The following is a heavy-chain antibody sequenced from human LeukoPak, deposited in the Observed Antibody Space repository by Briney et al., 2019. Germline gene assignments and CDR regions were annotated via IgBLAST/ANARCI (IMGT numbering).Heavy chain of an antibody. D-gene: IGHD2-15*01. J-gene: IGHJ4*02. V-gene: IGHV1-8*01. CDR1: GYTFTSYD. CDR3: ARAGGYCGRISCPYFFDY. CDR2: MNPSSGNT. Sequence: GASVKVSCKASGYTFTSYDINWVRQATGQGLEWMGWMNPSSGNTGYAQKFQGRVTMTRNTSISTAYMELSSLRSEDTAVYYCARAGGYCGRISCPYFFDYSGQGSLVAVSS.